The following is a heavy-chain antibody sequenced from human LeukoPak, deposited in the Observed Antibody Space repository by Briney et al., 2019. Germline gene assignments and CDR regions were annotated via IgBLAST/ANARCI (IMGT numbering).Heavy chain of an antibody. CDR3: ARDHRSSGSYYTYYYYNGMDV. D-gene: IGHD3-10*01. Sequence: ASVRVSCMASGCTFTTYYMHWVRQTPGQGLEWMGILNPSVGSTRYAQKFQGRVTMTTDTSTSTAYMELRSLRSDDTAVYYCARDHRSSGSYYTYYYYNGMDVWGQGTTVTVSS. J-gene: IGHJ6*02. V-gene: IGHV1-46*01. CDR2: LNPSVGST. CDR1: GCTFTTYY.